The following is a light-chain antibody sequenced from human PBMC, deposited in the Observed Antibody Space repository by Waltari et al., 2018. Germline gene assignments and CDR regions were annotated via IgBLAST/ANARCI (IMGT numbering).Light chain of an antibody. Sequence: DIVMTQSPDSLAVSLGERDTINCKSSQSVLSNSNGKNYLACYQQKPGQPPKLLIYWASTRQSGVPDRFSGSGSGTDFTLTINSLQAEDVAVYYCQQYYRSRTFGQGTKVEIK. CDR1: QSVLSNSNGKNY. J-gene: IGKJ1*01. V-gene: IGKV4-1*01. CDR3: QQYYRSRT. CDR2: WAS.